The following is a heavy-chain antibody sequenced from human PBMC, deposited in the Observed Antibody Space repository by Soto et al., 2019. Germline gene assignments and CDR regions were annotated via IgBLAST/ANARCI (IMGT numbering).Heavy chain of an antibody. CDR3: ARDNIAVAAPGWFDP. V-gene: IGHV3-7*01. J-gene: IGHJ5*02. CDR1: GFTFSSYW. CDR2: IKQDGSEK. D-gene: IGHD6-19*01. Sequence: GGSLRLSCAASGFTFSSYWMSWVRQAPGKGLEWVANIKQDGSEKYYVDSVKGRFTISRDNAKNSLYLQMNSLRAEDTAVYYCARDNIAVAAPGWFDPWGQGTLGTVSS.